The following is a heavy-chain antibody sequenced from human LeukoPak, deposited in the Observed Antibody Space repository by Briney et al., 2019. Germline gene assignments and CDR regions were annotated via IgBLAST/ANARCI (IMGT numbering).Heavy chain of an antibody. V-gene: IGHV4-59*02. D-gene: IGHD3-22*01. CDR1: GSSVSGKC. J-gene: IGHJ4*02. CDR3: ARSAGYYYDSSAYRYYFDY. Sequence: SETLSLTSTDSGSSVSGKCWGWIGQRPGKGKKWIGYIYYSGSTNYNPSLKSRVTISVDTSKNQFSLKLSSVTAADTAVYYCARSAGYYYDSSAYRYYFDYWGQGTLVTVSS. CDR2: IYYSGST.